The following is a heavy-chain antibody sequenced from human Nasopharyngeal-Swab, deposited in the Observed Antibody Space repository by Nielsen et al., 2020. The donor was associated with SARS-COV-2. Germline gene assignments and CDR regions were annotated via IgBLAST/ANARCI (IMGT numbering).Heavy chain of an antibody. J-gene: IGHJ6*02. D-gene: IGHD3-9*01. V-gene: IGHV7-4-1*02. Sequence: ASVQVSCKASGYTFTSYAMNWVRQPPGQGLEWMGWINTNTGNPTYAQGFTGRFVFSLDTSVSTAYLQISSLKAEDTAVYYCARDLRSFDWTNYYYGMDVWGQGTTVTVSS. CDR2: INTNTGNP. CDR1: GYTFTSYA. CDR3: ARDLRSFDWTNYYYGMDV.